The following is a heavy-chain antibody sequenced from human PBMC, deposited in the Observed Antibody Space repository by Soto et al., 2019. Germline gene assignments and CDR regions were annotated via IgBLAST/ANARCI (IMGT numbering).Heavy chain of an antibody. Sequence: GGSLRLSCAASGFTFSSYAMSWVRQAPGKGLEWVSAISGSGGSTYYADSVKGRFTISRDNSKNTLYLQMNSLRAEDTAVYYCAKKGRVVVAATPIDYWGQGTLVTVSS. D-gene: IGHD2-15*01. V-gene: IGHV3-23*01. J-gene: IGHJ4*02. CDR2: ISGSGGST. CDR1: GFTFSSYA. CDR3: AKKGRVVVAATPIDY.